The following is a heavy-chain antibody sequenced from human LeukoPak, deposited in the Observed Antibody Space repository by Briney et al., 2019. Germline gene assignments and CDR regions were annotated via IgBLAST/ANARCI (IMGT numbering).Heavy chain of an antibody. CDR1: GFTFSNYA. Sequence: GGSLRLSCAASGFTFSNYAMSWVRQAPGKGLEWVSVISGSGGSTYYADSVKGRFTISRDNSKNTLYLQMNSLRAEDTAVYYCARELAGWSDYWGQGTLVTVSS. V-gene: IGHV3-23*01. D-gene: IGHD6-19*01. J-gene: IGHJ4*02. CDR3: ARELAGWSDY. CDR2: ISGSGGST.